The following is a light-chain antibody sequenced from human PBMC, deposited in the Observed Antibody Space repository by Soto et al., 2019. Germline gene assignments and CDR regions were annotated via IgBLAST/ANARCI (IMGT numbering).Light chain of an antibody. Sequence: IVLTQSPLSLPVTPGEPASISCRSSQSLVHRNGYDSLDWYLQKPGQSPQLLIYLSTHRASGVPDTFSGRGSGTDFTLTISRVQTEDVGVYYCMQARQNPFTFGGGTKVEIK. CDR3: MQARQNPFT. CDR1: QSLVHRNGYDS. J-gene: IGKJ4*01. V-gene: IGKV2-28*01. CDR2: LST.